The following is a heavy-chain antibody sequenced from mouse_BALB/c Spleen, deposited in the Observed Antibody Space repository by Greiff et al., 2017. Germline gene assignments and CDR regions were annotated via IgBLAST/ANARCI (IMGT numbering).Heavy chain of an antibody. J-gene: IGHJ4*01. CDR2: ISSGSSTI. Sequence: DVMLVESGGGLVQPGGSRKLSCAASGFTFSSFGMHWVRQAPEKGLEWVAYISSGSSTIYYADTVKGRFTISRDNPKNTLFLQMTSLRSEDTAMYYCARGLGPYYAMDYWGQGTSVTVSS. CDR1: GFTFSSFG. CDR3: ARGLGPYYAMDY. D-gene: IGHD4-1*01. V-gene: IGHV5-17*02.